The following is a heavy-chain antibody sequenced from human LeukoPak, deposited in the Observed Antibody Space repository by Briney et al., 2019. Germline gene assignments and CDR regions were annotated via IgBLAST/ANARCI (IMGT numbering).Heavy chain of an antibody. CDR3: ARGEVAVAGIDY. D-gene: IGHD6-19*01. V-gene: IGHV1-46*01. J-gene: IGHJ4*02. Sequence: GASVKVSCKAFGYTFTGYWMHWVRQAPGQGPEWMGVINPSGGSTSYAQKFQGRVTMTRDTSTSTVYMELSSLRSEDTAVYYCARGEVAVAGIDYWGQGTLVTVSS. CDR2: INPSGGST. CDR1: GYTFTGYW.